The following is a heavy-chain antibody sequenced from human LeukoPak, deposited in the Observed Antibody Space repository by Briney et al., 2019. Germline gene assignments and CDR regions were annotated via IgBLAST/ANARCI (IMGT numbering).Heavy chain of an antibody. CDR3: ASTLRYFDWFGY. Sequence: ASVKVSCKASGYTFTSYGISWVRQAPGQGLEWMGWISAYNGNTNYAQKLQGRVTMTTDTSTSTAYMELRSLRSEDTAVYYCASTLRYFDWFGYWGQGTLVTVSS. J-gene: IGHJ4*02. V-gene: IGHV1-18*01. D-gene: IGHD3-9*01. CDR2: ISAYNGNT. CDR1: GYTFTSYG.